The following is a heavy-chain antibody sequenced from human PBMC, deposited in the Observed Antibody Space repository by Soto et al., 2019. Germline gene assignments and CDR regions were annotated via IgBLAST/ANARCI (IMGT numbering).Heavy chain of an antibody. Sequence: PSETLSLTCAVYGGSFSGYYWSWIRQPPGKGLEWIGEINHSGSTNYNPSLKSRVTISVDTSKNQFSLKLSSVTASDTAVYYCARAKVLTNWFDPWGQGTLVTVSS. CDR1: GGSFSGYY. CDR3: ARAKVLTNWFDP. J-gene: IGHJ5*02. V-gene: IGHV4-34*01. CDR2: INHSGST.